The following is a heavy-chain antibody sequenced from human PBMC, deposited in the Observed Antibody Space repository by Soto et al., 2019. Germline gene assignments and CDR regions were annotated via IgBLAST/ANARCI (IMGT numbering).Heavy chain of an antibody. CDR3: AKGGYAADSSGYYLGY. J-gene: IGHJ4*02. D-gene: IGHD3-22*01. CDR1: GFTFSSYS. V-gene: IGHV3-30*18. CDR2: ISYNRSNK. Sequence: PGGSLRLSCAASGFTFSSYSMNWVRQAPGKGLEWVAVISYNRSNKYYADSVKGRFTISRDNSKNTLYLQMNSLRAEDTAVYYCAKGGYAADSSGYYLGYWGQGTLVTVSS.